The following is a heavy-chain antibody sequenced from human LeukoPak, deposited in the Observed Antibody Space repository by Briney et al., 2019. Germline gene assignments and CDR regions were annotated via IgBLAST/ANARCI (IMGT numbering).Heavy chain of an antibody. CDR2: IKSRGSGGAV. J-gene: IGHJ3*02. CDR3: ANPTADAFDI. CDR1: GHNFDDAW. Sequence: GGSLRLSCAVSGHNFDDAWMNWVRQAPGMGPEWLGQIKSRGSGGAVDYAPPAVGRFTISKDDGTNTLYLQMNSLQTEDTAVYYCANPTADAFDIWGQGTMVTVSS. V-gene: IGHV3-15*01.